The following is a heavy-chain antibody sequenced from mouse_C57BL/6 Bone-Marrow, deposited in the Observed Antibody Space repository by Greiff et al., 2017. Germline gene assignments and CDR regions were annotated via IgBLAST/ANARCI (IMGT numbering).Heavy chain of an antibody. J-gene: IGHJ4*01. CDR1: GFTFSDYG. CDR2: ISSGSSTI. CDR3: ARDDYDAMDY. Sequence: EVKLQESGGGLVKPGGSLKLSCAASGFTFSDYGMHWVRQAPEKGLEWVAYISSGSSTIYYADTVKGRFTISRDNAKNTLFLHMTSLRSEDTAMYYCARDDYDAMDYWGQGTSVTVSS. V-gene: IGHV5-17*01.